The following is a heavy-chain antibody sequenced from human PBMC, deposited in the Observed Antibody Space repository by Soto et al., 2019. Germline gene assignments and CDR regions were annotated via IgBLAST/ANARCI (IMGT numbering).Heavy chain of an antibody. Sequence: EVQLLESGGGLVQPGGSLRLSCAASGFTFSSYAMSWVRQAPGKGLEWVSAISGSGGSTYYADSVKGRFTISRDNSKNTLYLQMSSLRAEDTAVYYCAKIRGYSYASIDYWGQGTLVTVSS. J-gene: IGHJ4*02. CDR2: ISGSGGST. D-gene: IGHD5-18*01. V-gene: IGHV3-23*01. CDR1: GFTFSSYA. CDR3: AKIRGYSYASIDY.